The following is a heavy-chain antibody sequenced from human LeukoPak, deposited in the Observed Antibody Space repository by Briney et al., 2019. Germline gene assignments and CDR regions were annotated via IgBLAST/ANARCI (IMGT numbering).Heavy chain of an antibody. CDR3: GTHAGRTGSDD. J-gene: IGHJ4*02. Sequence: PGGSLRLSCAISGFIFSGYYMSWIRQAPGKGLEWVSYISGSGNDISYADSVKGRFTISRDNAKGSLYLRMNSLRAADTAVYYCGTHAGRTGSDDWGQGNLVTVSS. D-gene: IGHD3/OR15-3a*01. CDR1: GFIFSGYY. V-gene: IGHV3-11*01. CDR2: ISGSGNDI.